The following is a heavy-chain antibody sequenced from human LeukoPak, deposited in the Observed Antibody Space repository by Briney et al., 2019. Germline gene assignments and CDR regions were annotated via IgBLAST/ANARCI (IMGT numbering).Heavy chain of an antibody. D-gene: IGHD1-1*01. CDR1: GFTFSSYW. J-gene: IGHJ4*02. Sequence: GGSLRLSCAASGFTFSSYWMSWVRQAPGKGLEWVANIKQDGSEKYYVDSVKGRFTISRDNARNSLYLQMNSLRAEDTAVYYCARPPVDGTPPYYFDYWGQGTLVTVSS. V-gene: IGHV3-7*03. CDR3: ARPPVDGTPPYYFDY. CDR2: IKQDGSEK.